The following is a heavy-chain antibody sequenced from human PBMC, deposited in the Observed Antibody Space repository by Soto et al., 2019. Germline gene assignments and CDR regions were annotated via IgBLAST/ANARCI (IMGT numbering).Heavy chain of an antibody. J-gene: IGHJ6*02. D-gene: IGHD6-13*01. CDR1: GYNFTIYG. V-gene: IGHV1-8*02. CDR2: MNHNNGNT. Sequence: GGSVKVACKASGYNFTIYGLSWVRQAPGQGLEWMGWMNHNNGNTGYAQKFQGRVTMTRNTSISTAYMELSSLRSEDTAVYYCAREHRYSGSWYQATSYYYYGMDVWGQGTTVSVSS. CDR3: AREHRYSGSWYQATSYYYYGMDV.